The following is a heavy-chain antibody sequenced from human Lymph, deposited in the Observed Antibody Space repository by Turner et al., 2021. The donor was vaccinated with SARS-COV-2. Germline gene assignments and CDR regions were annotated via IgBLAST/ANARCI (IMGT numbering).Heavy chain of an antibody. J-gene: IGHJ6*02. V-gene: IGHV3-30*18. CDR3: AKVRSIFGVVIGGMDV. CDR1: GFTFSSYG. Sequence: QVQLVESGGGVVQPGRSLRLSCAASGFTFSSYGMHWVRQAPGKGLEWGAVISYDGSNKYYADSVKGRFTISRDNSKNTLYLQMNSRRAEDTAVYYCAKVRSIFGVVIGGMDVWGQGTTVTVSS. D-gene: IGHD3-3*01. CDR2: ISYDGSNK.